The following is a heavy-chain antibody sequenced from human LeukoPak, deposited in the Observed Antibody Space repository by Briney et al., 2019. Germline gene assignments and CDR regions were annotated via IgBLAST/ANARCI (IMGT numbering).Heavy chain of an antibody. J-gene: IGHJ4*02. Sequence: GGSLRLSCEASGFTVSSNYMSWVRQAPGKGLEWVSVIYSGGRTYYADSVKGRFTISRDNSKNTVHLQMNSLRAEDTAVYYCARDEWRGPYYWGQGTLVTVSS. CDR1: GFTVSSNY. CDR2: IYSGGRT. V-gene: IGHV3-53*01. CDR3: ARDEWRGPYY. D-gene: IGHD3-3*01.